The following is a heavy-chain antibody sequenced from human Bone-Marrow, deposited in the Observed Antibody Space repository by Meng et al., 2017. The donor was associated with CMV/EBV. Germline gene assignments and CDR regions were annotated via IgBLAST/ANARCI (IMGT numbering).Heavy chain of an antibody. CDR1: GYTFTGYY. J-gene: IGHJ4*02. D-gene: IGHD5-18*01. Sequence: VKVSCKASGYTFTGYYMHWVRQAPGQGLEWMGWINPNSGGTNYAQKFQGRVTMTRDTSISTAYMELSRLRSDDTAVYYCARGEWIQLWSYQEYYFDYWGQGTLVTVSS. CDR2: INPNSGGT. V-gene: IGHV1-2*02. CDR3: ARGEWIQLWSYQEYYFDY.